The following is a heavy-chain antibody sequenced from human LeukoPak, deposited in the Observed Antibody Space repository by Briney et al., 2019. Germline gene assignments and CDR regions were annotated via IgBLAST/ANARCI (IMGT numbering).Heavy chain of an antibody. CDR2: MHFSGSP. D-gene: IGHD1-26*01. J-gene: IGHJ4*02. CDR3: ARDEVGAKGRPFDY. V-gene: IGHV4-39*07. Sequence: SENLSLTCIVSGVSVSDTDYYWGCVRQPPGKTLEWIGSMHFSGSPFYSPSLQSRFSMSVDTSKNQFSLHMRSVTAADTAVYYYARDEVGAKGRPFDYWGRRILVTVSS. CDR1: GVSVSDTDYY.